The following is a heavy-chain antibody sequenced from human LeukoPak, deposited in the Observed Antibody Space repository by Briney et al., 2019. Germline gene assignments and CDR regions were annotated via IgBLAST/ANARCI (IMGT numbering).Heavy chain of an antibody. D-gene: IGHD3/OR15-3a*01. J-gene: IGHJ6*02. CDR1: RYTSTGYY. CDR3: ARDLISYYYGMDV. V-gene: IGHV1-2*06. CDR2: INPNSGCT. Sequence: AASVKVSCTASRYTSTGYYMPWVRQAPGPRRECMGRINPNSGCTNYAQKFQGRVTMTRDTSISTAYMELSRLRSDDTAVYDCARDLISYYYGMDVWGQGTTVTVSS.